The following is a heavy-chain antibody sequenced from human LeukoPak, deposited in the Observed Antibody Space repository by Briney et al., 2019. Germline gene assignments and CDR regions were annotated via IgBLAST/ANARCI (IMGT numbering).Heavy chain of an antibody. CDR2: IIPIFGTA. CDR3: ARDGTGRGRYYYYGVDV. D-gene: IGHD3-10*01. J-gene: IGHJ6*04. CDR1: GGTFSSYA. V-gene: IGHV1-69*06. Sequence: SVKVSCKASGGTFSSYAISWVRQAPGQGLEWMGGIIPIFGTANYAQKFQGRVTITADKSTSTAYVELSSLRSEDTAVYYCARDGTGRGRYYYYGVDVWGTGTTVTVSS.